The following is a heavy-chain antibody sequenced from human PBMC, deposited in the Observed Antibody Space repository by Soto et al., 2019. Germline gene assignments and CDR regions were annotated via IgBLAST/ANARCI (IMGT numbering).Heavy chain of an antibody. CDR2: TYYRSKWYN. Sequence: PSQTLSLTCAISGDSVSGNSAAWNWIRQSPSRGLEWLGRTYYRSKWYNDCAVSVKSRITVTPDTSKNQFSLHLNSVTPEDTAVYYCAREFKYYESIDRYFDYWGQGALVTVSS. V-gene: IGHV6-1*01. J-gene: IGHJ4*02. CDR3: AREFKYYESIDRYFDY. D-gene: IGHD3-16*01. CDR1: GDSVSGNSAA.